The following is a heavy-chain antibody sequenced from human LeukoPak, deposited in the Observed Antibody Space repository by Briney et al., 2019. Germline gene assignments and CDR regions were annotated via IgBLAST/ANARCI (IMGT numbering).Heavy chain of an antibody. CDR1: GFTFSSYW. D-gene: IGHD3-3*01. CDR2: INSDGSST. Sequence: GGSLRLSCAASGFTFSSYWMHWVRQAPGKGLVWVSRINSDGSSTSYADSVKGRFTISRDNAKNSLYLQMNSLRAEDTAVYYCNILRFLEWAGGWFDSWGQGTLVTVSS. V-gene: IGHV3-74*01. J-gene: IGHJ5*01. CDR3: NILRFLEWAGGWFDS.